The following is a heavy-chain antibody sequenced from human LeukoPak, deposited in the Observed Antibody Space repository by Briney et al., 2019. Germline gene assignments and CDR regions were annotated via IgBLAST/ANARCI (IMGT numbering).Heavy chain of an antibody. CDR3: ARFSYSSSWYFDY. J-gene: IGHJ4*02. V-gene: IGHV4-31*03. CDR2: IYYSGTT. D-gene: IGHD6-13*01. CDR1: GVSISSGGYY. Sequence: SETLSLTCTVSGVSISSGGYYWSWIRQHPGKGLEWIGYIYYSGTTYYNPSLKSRVTISVDTYKNQFSLKLSSVTAADTAVYYCARFSYSSSWYFDYWGQGTLVTVSS.